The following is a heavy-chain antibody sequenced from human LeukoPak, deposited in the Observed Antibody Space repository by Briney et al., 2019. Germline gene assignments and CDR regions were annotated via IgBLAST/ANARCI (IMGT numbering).Heavy chain of an antibody. D-gene: IGHD3-22*01. CDR3: AREYYYDGSGYWAHDAFDI. CDR2: IYYSGST. CDR1: GGSFSGYY. V-gene: IGHV4-59*01. Sequence: SETLSLTCAVYGGSFSGYYWSWIRQPPGKGLEWIGYIYYSGSTNYNPSLKSRVTISVDTSKNQFSLKLSSVTAADTAVYYCAREYYYDGSGYWAHDAFDIWGQGTMVTVSS. J-gene: IGHJ3*02.